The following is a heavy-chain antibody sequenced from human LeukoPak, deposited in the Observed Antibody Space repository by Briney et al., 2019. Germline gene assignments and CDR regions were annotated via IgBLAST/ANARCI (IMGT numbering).Heavy chain of an antibody. J-gene: IGHJ4*02. D-gene: IGHD6-19*01. Sequence: SETLSLTCIVSGGSISGYYWSWIRQPPGKGLEWIGYIYSSGTTNYNPSLKSQITISLDTSKNQFSLKLSSVTAADTAVYYCALYPLPSVAGPFDYWGQGTLVTVSS. CDR1: GGSISGYY. CDR3: ALYPLPSVAGPFDY. V-gene: IGHV4-59*01. CDR2: IYSSGTT.